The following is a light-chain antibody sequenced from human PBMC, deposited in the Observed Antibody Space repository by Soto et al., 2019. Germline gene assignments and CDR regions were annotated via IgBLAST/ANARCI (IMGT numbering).Light chain of an antibody. CDR3: SSYAGNYIYV. J-gene: IGLJ1*01. CDR2: AVS. V-gene: IGLV2-11*01. CDR1: SSYIGPYDH. Sequence: QSALTQPRSVFGSPGQSVTISCTRTSSYIGPYDHVAWYQQHPGKAPKLIIFAVSKRPSGVPDRFSGSKSGNTASLTISGLQAEDEADYYCSSYAGNYIYVFATGTKLTVL.